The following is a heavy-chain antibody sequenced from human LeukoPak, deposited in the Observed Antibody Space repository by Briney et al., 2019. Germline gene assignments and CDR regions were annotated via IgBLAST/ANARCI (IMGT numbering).Heavy chain of an antibody. V-gene: IGHV4-30-2*01. CDR3: ARDRRNVRATYYFDY. CDR1: GGSISSGSDY. D-gene: IGHD1-26*01. CDR2: IYHSGST. J-gene: IGHJ4*02. Sequence: SETLSLTCTVSGGSISSGSDYWSWIRQPPGKGLEWIGYIYHSGSTYYNPSLKSRVTISVDRSKNQFSLKLSSVTAADTAVYYCARDRRNVRATYYFDYWGQGTLVTVSS.